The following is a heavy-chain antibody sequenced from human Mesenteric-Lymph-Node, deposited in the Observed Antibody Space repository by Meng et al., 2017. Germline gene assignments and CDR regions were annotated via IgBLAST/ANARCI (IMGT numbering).Heavy chain of an antibody. CDR3: ARGIIVVVTATYYYYGMDV. Sequence: SVKLSCKASGRTFSSYAISWVRQAPGQGLEWMGGIIPIFGTANYAQTFQGRVTITADESTSTAYMELSSLRSEDTAVYYCARGIIVVVTATYYYYGMDVWGQGTTVTVSS. CDR1: GRTFSSYA. CDR2: IIPIFGTA. D-gene: IGHD2-21*02. V-gene: IGHV1-69*13. J-gene: IGHJ6*02.